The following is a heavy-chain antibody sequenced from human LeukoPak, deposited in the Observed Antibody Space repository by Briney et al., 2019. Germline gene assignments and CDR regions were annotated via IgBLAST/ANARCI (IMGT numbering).Heavy chain of an antibody. J-gene: IGHJ4*02. CDR2: IYPSASDP. D-gene: IGHD4-17*01. Sequence: KRGESLKISCKGSGYSFTSYWIGWVRQMPGKGLEWMGIIYPSASDPRYSPSFRGQVTISADKSISTAYLQWSSLKASDTAMYYCASHDYGDYGTFKYWGQGTLVTVSS. V-gene: IGHV5-51*01. CDR3: ASHDYGDYGTFKY. CDR1: GYSFTSYW.